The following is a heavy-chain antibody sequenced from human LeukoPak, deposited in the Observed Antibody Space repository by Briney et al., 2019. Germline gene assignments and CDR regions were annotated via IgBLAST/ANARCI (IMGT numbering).Heavy chain of an antibody. CDR2: ISSSSSYI. D-gene: IGHD3-9*01. CDR1: GFTFSSYS. V-gene: IGHV3-21*04. CDR3: ALFDWLFRSQDAFDI. J-gene: IGHJ3*02. Sequence: GGSLRLSCAASGFTFSSYSMNWVRQAPGTGLEWVSSISSSSSYIYYADSVKGRFTISRDNAKNSLYLQMNSLRSEDTAVYYCALFDWLFRSQDAFDIWGQGTMVTVSS.